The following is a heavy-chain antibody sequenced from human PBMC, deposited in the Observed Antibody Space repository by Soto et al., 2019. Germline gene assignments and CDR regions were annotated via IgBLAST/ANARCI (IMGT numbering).Heavy chain of an antibody. Sequence: GASVKVSCKASGYTFTSYAMHWVRQAPGQRLEWMGWINAGNGNTKYSQKFQGGVTITRDTSASTAYMELSSLRSEDTAVYYCARGGHGSGSGGYRYWGQGTLVTVSS. D-gene: IGHD3-10*01. CDR2: INAGNGNT. J-gene: IGHJ4*02. CDR3: ARGGHGSGSGGYRY. CDR1: GYTFTSYA. V-gene: IGHV1-3*01.